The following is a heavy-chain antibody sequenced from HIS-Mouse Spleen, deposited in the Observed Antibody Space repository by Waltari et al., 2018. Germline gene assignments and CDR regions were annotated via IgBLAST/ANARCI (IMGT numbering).Heavy chain of an antibody. CDR3: ARDPRWNDGIDY. Sequence: QLQLQESGPGLVTPSETLSLTCTVSGGSISSSSYYWGWNRQPPGKGLEWIGSIYYSGSTYYNPSLKSRVTISVDTSKNQFSLKLSSVTAADTAVYYCARDPRWNDGIDYWGQGTLVTVSS. V-gene: IGHV4-39*07. J-gene: IGHJ4*02. CDR1: GGSISSSSYY. CDR2: IYYSGST. D-gene: IGHD1-1*01.